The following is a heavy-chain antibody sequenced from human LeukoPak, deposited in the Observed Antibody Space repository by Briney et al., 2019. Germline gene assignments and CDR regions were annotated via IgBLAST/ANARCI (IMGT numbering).Heavy chain of an antibody. Sequence: GASVKVSCKASGYTFTSYGISWVRQAPGQGLEWMGWISAYNGNTNYAQKLQGRVTMTTDTSTSTAYMELRSLRSDDTAVYYCARSPTAQYYYDSSGYYYWGQGTLVTVSS. CDR2: ISAYNGNT. D-gene: IGHD3-22*01. V-gene: IGHV1-18*01. J-gene: IGHJ4*02. CDR1: GYTFTSYG. CDR3: ARSPTAQYYYDSSGYYY.